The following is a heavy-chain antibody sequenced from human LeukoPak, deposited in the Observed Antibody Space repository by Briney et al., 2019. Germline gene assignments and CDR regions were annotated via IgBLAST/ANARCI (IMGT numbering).Heavy chain of an antibody. Sequence: PSETLSLTCAVYGGSFSGYYWSWIRQPPGKGLEWIGEINHSGSTNYNPSLKSRVTISVDTSKNQFSLKLSSVTAADTAVYYCARDLADYDYVWGSYREGYYFDYWGQGTLVTVSS. CDR2: INHSGST. CDR3: ARDLADYDYVWGSYREGYYFDY. J-gene: IGHJ4*02. CDR1: GGSFSGYY. V-gene: IGHV4-34*01. D-gene: IGHD3-16*02.